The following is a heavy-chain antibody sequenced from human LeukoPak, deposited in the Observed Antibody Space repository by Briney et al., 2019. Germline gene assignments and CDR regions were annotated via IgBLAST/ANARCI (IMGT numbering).Heavy chain of an antibody. V-gene: IGHV3-23*01. CDR2: IGGSGGST. CDR3: AKVYSPASTPITWFDP. D-gene: IGHD2-15*01. CDR1: GFTFSSYG. J-gene: IGHJ5*02. Sequence: GGSLRLSCAASGFTFSSYGMSWVRQAPGKGLEWVSAIGGSGGSTYYADSVKGRFTISRDNSKNTLYLQMNSLRAEDTAVYYCAKVYSPASTPITWFDPWGQGTLVTVSS.